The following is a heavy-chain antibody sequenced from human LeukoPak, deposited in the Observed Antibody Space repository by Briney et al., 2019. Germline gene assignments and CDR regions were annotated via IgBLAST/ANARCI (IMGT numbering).Heavy chain of an antibody. V-gene: IGHV4-39*07. CDR3: ARGSSSWYYFDY. CDR1: GGPISSSNYY. D-gene: IGHD6-13*01. Sequence: SETLSLTCTVSGGPISSSNYYWGWIRQPPGKGLEWIGSIYYSGNTYYNASLKSRVTISVDTSKNQFSLKLSSVTAADTAVYYCARGSSSWYYFDYWGQGALVTVSS. J-gene: IGHJ4*02. CDR2: IYYSGNT.